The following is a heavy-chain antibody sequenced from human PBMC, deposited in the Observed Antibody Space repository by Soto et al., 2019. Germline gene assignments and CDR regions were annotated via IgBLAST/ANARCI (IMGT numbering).Heavy chain of an antibody. CDR3: ARSPGYCSGGSCYSYYYYGMDV. V-gene: IGHV1-46*03. J-gene: IGHJ6*02. D-gene: IGHD2-15*01. Sequence: ASVKVSCKASGYTFTSYYMHWVRQAPGQGLEWMGIINPSGGSTSYAQKFQGRVTMTRDTSTSTVYMELSSLRSEDTAVYYCARSPGYCSGGSCYSYYYYGMDVWGQGTTVTVS. CDR1: GYTFTSYY. CDR2: INPSGGST.